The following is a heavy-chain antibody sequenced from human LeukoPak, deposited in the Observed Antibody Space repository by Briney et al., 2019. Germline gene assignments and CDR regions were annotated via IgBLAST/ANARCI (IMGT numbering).Heavy chain of an antibody. CDR3: ARLRSMGFDH. CDR2: IYYSGST. J-gene: IGHJ4*02. D-gene: IGHD2/OR15-2a*01. Sequence: PSETLSLTCTVSGGSISSYYWSWIRQPPGKGLEWIGYIYYSGSTNYNPPLKSRVTISVDTSKNQFSLKLSSVTAADTAVYYCARLRSMGFDHWGQGTLVTVFS. CDR1: GGSISSYY. V-gene: IGHV4-59*01.